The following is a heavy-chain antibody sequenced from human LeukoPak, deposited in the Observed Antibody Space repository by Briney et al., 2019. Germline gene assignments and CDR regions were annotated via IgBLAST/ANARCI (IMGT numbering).Heavy chain of an antibody. Sequence: PGGSLRLSCSASGFTFSNYAMHWVRQAPGKGLEYVSAISSNGGSTYYADSVKGRFTISRDNSKNTLYLQMSSLRAEDTAVYYCVKARDSLGYGDYGFGYWGQGTLVTVSS. CDR1: GFTFSNYA. CDR3: VKARDSLGYGDYGFGY. CDR2: ISSNGGST. D-gene: IGHD4-17*01. J-gene: IGHJ4*02. V-gene: IGHV3-64D*06.